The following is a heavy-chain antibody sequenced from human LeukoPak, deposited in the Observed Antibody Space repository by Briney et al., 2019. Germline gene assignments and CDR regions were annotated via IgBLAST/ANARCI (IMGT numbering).Heavy chain of an antibody. V-gene: IGHV3-21*01. D-gene: IGHD6-13*01. J-gene: IGHJ4*02. CDR2: ISSSSSYI. CDR1: GFTFSSYS. CDR3: ARDGSAAARTFDY. Sequence: GGSLRLSCAASGFTFSSYSMNWVRQAPGKGLEWVSSISSSSSYIYYADSVKGRFTISRDNAKNSLYLQMNSLRAEDTAVYYCARDGSAAARTFDYWGQGTLVTVSS.